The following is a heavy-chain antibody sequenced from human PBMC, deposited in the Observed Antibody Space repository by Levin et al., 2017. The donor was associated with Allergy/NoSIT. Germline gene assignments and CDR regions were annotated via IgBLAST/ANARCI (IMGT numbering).Heavy chain of an antibody. CDR1: GFTFSSYG. Sequence: GGSLRLSCAASGFTFSSYGMHWVRQAPGKGLEWVAVIWYDGSNKYYADSVKGRFTISRDNSKNTLYLQMNSLRAEDTAVYYCARGKWELQLGLNYWGQGTLVTVSS. CDR2: IWYDGSNK. D-gene: IGHD1-26*01. V-gene: IGHV3-33*01. CDR3: ARGKWELQLGLNY. J-gene: IGHJ4*02.